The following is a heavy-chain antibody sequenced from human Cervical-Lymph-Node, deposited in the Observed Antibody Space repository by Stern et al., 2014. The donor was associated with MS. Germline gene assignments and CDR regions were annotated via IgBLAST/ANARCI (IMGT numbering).Heavy chain of an antibody. D-gene: IGHD1-20*01. Sequence: QVQLQESGPGLLKPSETLSLTCSVSGVSVTSSAYYCSWVRQSSGKGLEWIGHVHYSGKTSYNPSPKSRVHISVDTSKNHFSLRLDSVTAADTAVYYCVRDGLTGSDYWGQGTLVAVSS. CDR2: VHYSGKT. CDR1: GVSVTSSAYY. V-gene: IGHV4-61*03. J-gene: IGHJ4*02. CDR3: VRDGLTGSDY.